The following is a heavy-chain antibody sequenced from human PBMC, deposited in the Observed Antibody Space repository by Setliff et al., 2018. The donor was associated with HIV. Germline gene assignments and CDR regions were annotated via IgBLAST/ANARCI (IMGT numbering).Heavy chain of an antibody. CDR2: IKRNADGGTA. J-gene: IGHJ4*02. D-gene: IGHD3-22*01. CDR1: GFTFSDAW. Sequence: LSLSCAASGFTFSDAWMTWVRQAPGKGLEWVGRIKRNADGGTADYAAPVKGRFSISRDDSKNMFYLQMNNLKPEDTAVYYCARAYNVYDYRFDSSGYDYWGQGTLVTVSS. V-gene: IGHV3-15*01. CDR3: ARAYNVYDYRFDSSGYDY.